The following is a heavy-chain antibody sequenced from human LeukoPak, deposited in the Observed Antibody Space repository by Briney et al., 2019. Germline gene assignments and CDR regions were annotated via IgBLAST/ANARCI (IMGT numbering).Heavy chain of an antibody. V-gene: IGHV4-4*02. J-gene: IGHJ3*02. CDR3: ARGSDYYGSGSYRHHDAFDI. CDR1: GGSISSTNW. Sequence: RSSETLSLTCVVSGGSISSTNWWSWVRQPPGKGLEWIGEIYHSGSTNYNPSLKSRVTISVDKSKNQFSLKLSSVTAADTAVYYCARGSDYYGSGSYRHHDAFDIWGQGTMVTVSS. D-gene: IGHD3-10*01. CDR2: IYHSGST.